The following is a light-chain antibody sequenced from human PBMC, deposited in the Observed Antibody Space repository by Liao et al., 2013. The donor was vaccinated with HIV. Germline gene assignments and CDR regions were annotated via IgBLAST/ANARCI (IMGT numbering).Light chain of an antibody. CDR2: QDT. J-gene: IGLJ2*01. V-gene: IGLV3-1*01. Sequence: SYDLTQPPSVSVSPGQTASITCSGDKLGDKYTCWYQQKPGQSPVLVIYQDTKRPSGIPERFSGSNSGNTATLTISGTQAMDEADYYCQAWDSSTWGVFGGGTKLTVL. CDR3: QAWDSSTWGV. CDR1: KLGDKY.